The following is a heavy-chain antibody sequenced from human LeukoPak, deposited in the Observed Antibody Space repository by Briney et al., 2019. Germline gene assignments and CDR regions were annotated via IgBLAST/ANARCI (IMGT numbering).Heavy chain of an antibody. CDR2: IKQDGSEK. Sequence: GGSLRLSCAASGFTFSSYWMSWVRQAPGKGLEWVANIKQDGSEKYYVDSVKGRFTISRDNAKNSLYLQMNSLRAEDTAVYYCARVARTAPTEAFDIWGQGTMVTVSS. CDR1: GFTFSSYW. V-gene: IGHV3-7*01. D-gene: IGHD4-17*01. CDR3: ARVARTAPTEAFDI. J-gene: IGHJ3*02.